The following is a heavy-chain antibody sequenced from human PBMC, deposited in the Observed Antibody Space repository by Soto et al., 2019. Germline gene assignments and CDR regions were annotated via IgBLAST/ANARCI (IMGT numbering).Heavy chain of an antibody. V-gene: IGHV3-11*01. D-gene: IGHD3-10*01. CDR3: ARIRRGSDSGMFYNGHDGFDV. J-gene: IGHJ3*01. CDR2: ISSGGSAK. Sequence: QVQLVESGGGLVKPGGSLRLSCATSGFTFSDYYMSWIRQAPGKGLEWVSYISSGGSAKYYADSVRGRFTISRDSARDSLFLQMNSLRADDTAVYYCARIRRGSDSGMFYNGHDGFDVWGLGTMVTVSS. CDR1: GFTFSDYY.